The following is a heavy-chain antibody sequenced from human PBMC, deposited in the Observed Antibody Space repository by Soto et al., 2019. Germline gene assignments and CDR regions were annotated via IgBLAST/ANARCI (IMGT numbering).Heavy chain of an antibody. CDR2: ISPSWSP. J-gene: IGHJ5*02. CDR3: TRGVLA. D-gene: IGHD2-8*01. Sequence: QVQLQESGSRLVRPSQTLSLTCSVSRGSVRSGGDSWSWIRQAPGKDLEWIGFISPSWSPSYNPSLKSRVSISVDTSNNQISLELSSVTAADTAVYYCTRGVLAWGPGTLVTVSS. V-gene: IGHV4-30-2*01. CDR1: RGSVRSGGDS.